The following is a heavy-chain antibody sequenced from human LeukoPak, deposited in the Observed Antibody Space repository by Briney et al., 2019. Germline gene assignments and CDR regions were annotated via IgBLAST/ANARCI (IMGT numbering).Heavy chain of an antibody. Sequence: GGSLKLSCAASGFTFSGSAIHWVRQSSGKGLEWVGQIDKKDKGYATATAYAASVKGRFTISRDDSTNTAYLQMKSLKTEDTALYYCTRDSGIYNWFDPWGQGTLVTVSS. V-gene: IGHV3-73*01. CDR3: TRDSGIYNWFDP. CDR2: IDKKDKGYATAT. D-gene: IGHD1-26*01. CDR1: GFTFSGSA. J-gene: IGHJ5*02.